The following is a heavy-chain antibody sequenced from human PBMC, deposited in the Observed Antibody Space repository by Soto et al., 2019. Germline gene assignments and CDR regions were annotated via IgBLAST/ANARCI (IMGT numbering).Heavy chain of an antibody. CDR3: AKDFYGGLYFDY. CDR2: ISYDGSNK. Sequence: GGSLRLSCAASGFTFSSYGMHWVRQAPGKGLEWVAVISYDGSNKYYADSVKGRFTISRDNSKNTLYLQMNSLRAEDTAVYYCAKDFYGGLYFDYWGQGTLVTVSS. D-gene: IGHD4-17*01. J-gene: IGHJ4*02. CDR1: GFTFSSYG. V-gene: IGHV3-30*18.